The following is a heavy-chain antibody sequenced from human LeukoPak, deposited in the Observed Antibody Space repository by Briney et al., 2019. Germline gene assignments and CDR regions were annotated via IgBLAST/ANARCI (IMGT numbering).Heavy chain of an antibody. CDR2: ISSSSSYI. CDR3: ARVSPNSSGWDYYFDY. J-gene: IGHJ4*02. CDR1: GFTFSSYG. D-gene: IGHD6-19*01. Sequence: GGSLRLSCAASGFTFSSYGMNWVRQAPGKGLEWVSSISSSSSYIYYADSVKGRFTISRDNAKNSLYLQMNSLRAEDTAVYYCARVSPNSSGWDYYFDYWGQGTLVTVSS. V-gene: IGHV3-21*01.